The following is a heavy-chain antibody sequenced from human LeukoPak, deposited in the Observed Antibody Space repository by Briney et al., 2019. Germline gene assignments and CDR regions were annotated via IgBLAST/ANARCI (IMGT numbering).Heavy chain of an antibody. CDR3: ARVPITLAGTKDAKYFQH. J-gene: IGHJ1*01. Sequence: GGSLRLSCAASGFTFSSYWMHWVRQGPGKGLVWVSRINSDGSSTNYADSVKGRFTISRDNAKNTLYLQMNSLGAEDTAVYYCARVPITLAGTKDAKYFQHWGQGTLVTVSS. CDR1: GFTFSSYW. V-gene: IGHV3-74*01. D-gene: IGHD6-19*01. CDR2: INSDGSST.